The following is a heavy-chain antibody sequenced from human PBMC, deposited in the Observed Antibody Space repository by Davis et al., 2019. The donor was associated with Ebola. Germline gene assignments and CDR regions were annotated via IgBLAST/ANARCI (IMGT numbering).Heavy chain of an antibody. CDR2: INPSGGST. J-gene: IGHJ6*02. CDR1: GYTFTSYY. V-gene: IGHV1-46*01. CDR3: AREVVVVVAATPTYYYYGMDV. Sequence: ASVKVSCKASGYTFTSYYMHWVRQAPGQGLEWMGIINPSGGSTSYAQKFQGRVTMTRDTSTSTVYMELSSLRSEDTAVYYCAREVVVVVAATPTYYYYGMDVWGQGTTVTVSS. D-gene: IGHD2-15*01.